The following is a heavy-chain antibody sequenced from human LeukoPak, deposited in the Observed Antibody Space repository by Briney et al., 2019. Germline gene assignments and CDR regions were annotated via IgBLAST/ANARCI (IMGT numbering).Heavy chain of an antibody. D-gene: IGHD1-26*01. CDR3: ARKGYYHYY. Sequence: GGSLRLFCAASGFTLSSLSMNWVRQAPGKGLEWISYISGTSSNIYYADSVKGRFTISRDNAKNSLYLQMNSLRDEDTSVYYCARKGYYHYYWGQGTLVTVSS. J-gene: IGHJ4*02. CDR2: ISGTSSNI. CDR1: GFTLSSLS. V-gene: IGHV3-48*02.